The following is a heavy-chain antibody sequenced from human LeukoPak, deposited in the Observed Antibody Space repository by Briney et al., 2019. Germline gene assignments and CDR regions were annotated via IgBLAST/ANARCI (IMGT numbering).Heavy chain of an antibody. Sequence: SVKVSCKASGGTFSSYAISWVRRAPGQGLEWMGGIIPIFGAANYAQKFQGRVTITADESTSTAYMELSSLRSEDTAVYYCAGEKYDSSGYTTYYFDYWGQGTLVTVSS. CDR1: GGTFSSYA. D-gene: IGHD3-22*01. CDR2: IIPIFGAA. V-gene: IGHV1-69*13. J-gene: IGHJ4*02. CDR3: AGEKYDSSGYTTYYFDY.